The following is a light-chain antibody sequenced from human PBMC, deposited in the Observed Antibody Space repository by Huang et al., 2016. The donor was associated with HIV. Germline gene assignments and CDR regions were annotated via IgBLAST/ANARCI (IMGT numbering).Light chain of an antibody. CDR2: ATS. CDR1: QGITKS. J-gene: IGKJ2*01. V-gene: IGKV1-NL1*01. CDR3: QQYYNTPYT. Sequence: DIQMTQSPSSLSASVGDRVTITCRASQGITKSLVWYQQKPGKAPKLLLFATSRLERGVPSRFSGSGYGTDFTLTISSLQPEDFATYYCQQYYNTPYTFGQGTKLEIK.